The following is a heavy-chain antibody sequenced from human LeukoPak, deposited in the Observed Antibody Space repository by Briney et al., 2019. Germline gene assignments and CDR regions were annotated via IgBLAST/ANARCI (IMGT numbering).Heavy chain of an antibody. CDR2: IRDSGSST. CDR1: GFTFSSYA. D-gene: IGHD5-18*01. Sequence: PGGSLRLSCAASGFTFSSYAMSWVRQAPGKGLEWVSAIRDSGSSTHYADSVKGRFTISRDNSKNTLYLQMNSLRAEDTAVYYCARGSGYNYGFPDYWGQGTLVTVSS. CDR3: ARGSGYNYGFPDY. V-gene: IGHV3-23*01. J-gene: IGHJ4*02.